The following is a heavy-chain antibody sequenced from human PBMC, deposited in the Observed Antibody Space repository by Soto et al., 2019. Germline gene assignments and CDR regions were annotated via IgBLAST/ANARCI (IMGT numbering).Heavy chain of an antibody. CDR3: AYLPCSGGSCYWFSYSGMDV. J-gene: IGHJ6*02. D-gene: IGHD2-15*01. CDR1: GFSLSTSGVG. CDR2: IYWDDDK. Sequence: QITLKESGPTLVKPTQTLTLTCTFSGFSLSTSGVGVAWIRQPPGKALEWLALIYWDDDKRYRPSLETRLTITKETSKNPVVLTMTNRDSVDTATYYCAYLPCSGGSCYWFSYSGMDVWGQGTTVTVSS. V-gene: IGHV2-5*02.